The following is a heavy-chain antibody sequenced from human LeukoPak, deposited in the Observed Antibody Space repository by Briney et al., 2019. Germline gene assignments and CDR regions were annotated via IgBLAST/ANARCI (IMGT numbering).Heavy chain of an antibody. CDR3: ARGGYSSGWYPISSYFDY. J-gene: IGHJ4*02. D-gene: IGHD6-19*01. Sequence: SGGSLRLSCAASGFTFSSYSMNWVRQAPGKGLEWVSSISSSSSYIYYADSVKGRFTISRDNAENSLYLQMNSLRAEDTAVYSCARGGYSSGWYPISSYFDYWGQGTLVTVSS. V-gene: IGHV3-21*01. CDR2: ISSSSSYI. CDR1: GFTFSSYS.